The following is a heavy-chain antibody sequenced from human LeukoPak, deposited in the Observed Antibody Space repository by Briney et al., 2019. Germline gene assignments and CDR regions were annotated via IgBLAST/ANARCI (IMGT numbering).Heavy chain of an antibody. J-gene: IGHJ4*02. Sequence: SGGSLRLSCAGSGFTFSSYAMSWVRQAPGKGLEWVSAISGSGADTYYADSVKGRFTISRDNSKNTLFLQMNSLGAEDSAVYYCAKDTTTHTVTTHYFDYWGQGSLVTVSS. CDR3: AKDTTTHTVTTHYFDY. V-gene: IGHV3-23*01. D-gene: IGHD4-17*01. CDR2: ISGSGADT. CDR1: GFTFSSYA.